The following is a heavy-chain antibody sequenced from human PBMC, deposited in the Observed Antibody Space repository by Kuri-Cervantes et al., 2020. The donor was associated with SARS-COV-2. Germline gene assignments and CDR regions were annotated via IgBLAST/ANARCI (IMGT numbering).Heavy chain of an antibody. CDR1: GYTFTGYY. V-gene: IGHV1-2*02. CDR2: INPNSGGT. Sequence: ASVKVSCKASGYTFTGYYMHWVRQAPGQGLEWMGWINPNSGGTNYAQKFQGRVTMTRDTSISTAYMELSRLGSDDTAVYYCARADCSSTSCYGERAEYGMDVWGQGTTVTVSS. D-gene: IGHD2-2*01. CDR3: ARADCSSTSCYGERAEYGMDV. J-gene: IGHJ6*02.